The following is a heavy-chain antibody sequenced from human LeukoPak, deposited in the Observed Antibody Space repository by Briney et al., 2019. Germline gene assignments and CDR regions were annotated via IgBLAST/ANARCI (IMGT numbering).Heavy chain of an antibody. CDR1: GFTFSSYA. J-gene: IGHJ5*02. CDR3: ARGGSGWFRWFDP. V-gene: IGHV3-30*04. Sequence: GRSLRLSCAASGFTFSSYAMHWVRQAPGKGLEWVAVISYDGSNKYYADSVKGRFTISRDNSKNPLYLQMNSLRAEDTAVYYCARGGSGWFRWFDPWGQGTLVAVSS. CDR2: ISYDGSNK. D-gene: IGHD6-19*01.